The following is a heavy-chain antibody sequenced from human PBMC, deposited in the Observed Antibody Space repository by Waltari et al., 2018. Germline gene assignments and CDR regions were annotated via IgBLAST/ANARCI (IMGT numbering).Heavy chain of an antibody. CDR2: INADGAST. V-gene: IGHV3-74*01. CDR3: TRTRYCSTTSCQVDWFDP. CDR1: GFTFNTYW. Sequence: DVQLVESGGGLVQPGGSLRLSCAASGFTFNTYWMHVVRQAPGKGPVWVSRINADGASTSYADSVKGRFTISRDNAKNTLYLQMNSLRAEDTAVYYCTRTRYCSTTSCQVDWFDPWGQGTLVTVSS. D-gene: IGHD2-2*01. J-gene: IGHJ5*02.